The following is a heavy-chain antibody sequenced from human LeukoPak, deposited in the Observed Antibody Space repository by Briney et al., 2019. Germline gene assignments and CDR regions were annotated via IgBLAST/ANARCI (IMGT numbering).Heavy chain of an antibody. V-gene: IGHV3-23*01. CDR1: GFAFSSFA. D-gene: IGHD5-12*01. CDR3: AKEQYSGYDGDAFDI. J-gene: IGHJ3*02. Sequence: GGSLRLSCAASGFAFSSFAMTWVRQAPEKGLEWVSTISESGGTTYYADSVKGRFTISRDNSKNTLYVQMNSLRAEDTAVYYCAKEQYSGYDGDAFDIWGQGTMVTVSS. CDR2: ISESGGTT.